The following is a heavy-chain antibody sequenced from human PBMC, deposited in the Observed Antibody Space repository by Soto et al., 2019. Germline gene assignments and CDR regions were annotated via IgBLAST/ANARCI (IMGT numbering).Heavy chain of an antibody. CDR3: ARHSGGLWFGELPFSY. V-gene: IGHV4-39*01. CDR1: GGSISSSSYY. Sequence: QLQLQESGPGLVKPSETLSLTCTVSGGSISSSSYYWGWIRQPPGKGLEWIGSIYYSGSTYYNPSLKSRVTISVDTSKNQFSLKLSSVTAADTAVYYGARHSGGLWFGELPFSYWGQGTLVTVSS. D-gene: IGHD3-10*01. CDR2: IYYSGST. J-gene: IGHJ4*02.